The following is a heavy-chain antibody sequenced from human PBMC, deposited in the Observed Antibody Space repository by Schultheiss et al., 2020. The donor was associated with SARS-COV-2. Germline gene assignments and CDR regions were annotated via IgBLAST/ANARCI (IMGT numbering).Heavy chain of an antibody. CDR1: GGSISSGGYY. Sequence: SETLSLTCAVSGGSISSGGYYWSWIRQHPGKGLEWIGYIYYSGSTNYNPSLKSRVTISVDTSKNQFSLKLSSVTAADTAVYYCAGVAHNDYYYYGMDVWGQGTTVTVSS. J-gene: IGHJ6*02. D-gene: IGHD5-12*01. CDR2: IYYSGST. CDR3: AGVAHNDYYYYGMDV. V-gene: IGHV4-31*11.